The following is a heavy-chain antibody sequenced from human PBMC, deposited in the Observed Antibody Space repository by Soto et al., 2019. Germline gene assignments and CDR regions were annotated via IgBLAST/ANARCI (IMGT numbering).Heavy chain of an antibody. J-gene: IGHJ6*02. CDR2: INPSGGST. CDR1: GGSYSTDG. D-gene: IGHD3-10*01. Sequence: ASVKGSCQAAGGSYSTDGINCVRLAPGQGLEWMGIINPSGGSTTYAQKFQGRVTMTRDTSTSTVSMELSSLRSEDTAVYYCARGYNNYYYAMDVWGQGTTVTVSS. CDR3: ARGYNNYYYAMDV. V-gene: IGHV1-46*01.